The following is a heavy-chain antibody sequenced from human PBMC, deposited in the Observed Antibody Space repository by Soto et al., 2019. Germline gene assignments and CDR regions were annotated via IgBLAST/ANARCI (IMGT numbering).Heavy chain of an antibody. V-gene: IGHV1-18*01. CDR3: ARVLRDCGGDCYTPN. CDR2: ISAYNGNT. CDR1: GYTFTSNG. Sequence: ASVKVSCKASGYTFTSNGISWVRQAPGQGLEWMGWISAYNGNTNYAQKLQGRVTMTTDTSTSTAYMELRSLRSDDTAVYYCARVLRDCGGDCYTPNWGQGTLVTVSS. J-gene: IGHJ4*02. D-gene: IGHD2-21*02.